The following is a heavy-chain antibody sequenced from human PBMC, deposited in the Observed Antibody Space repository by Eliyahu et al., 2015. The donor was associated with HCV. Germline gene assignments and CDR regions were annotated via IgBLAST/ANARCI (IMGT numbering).Heavy chain of an antibody. CDR3: ARVHCSSSSCYGPPPYYFDY. J-gene: IGHJ4*02. D-gene: IGHD2-2*01. V-gene: IGHV3-33*01. CDR1: GFXFSSXG. Sequence: QVQLVESGGGVVQPGRSLRLSCAASGFXFSSXGXXWVRXAPGKGREGVAVIWFDGSNKYXGDSLKGRFTXSRDNSKNTLYLQMNSLRAEDTAVYYCARVHCSSSSCYGPPPYYFDYWGQGTLVTVSS. CDR2: IWFDGSNK.